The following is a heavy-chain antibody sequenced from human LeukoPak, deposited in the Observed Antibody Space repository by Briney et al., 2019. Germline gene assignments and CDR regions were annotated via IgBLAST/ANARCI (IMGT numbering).Heavy chain of an antibody. V-gene: IGHV4-31*03. CDR1: GGSISSGGYY. Sequence: PSETLSLTCTVSGGSISSGGYYWSWIRQHPGKGLEWIGYIYYSGSTYYNPSLKSRVTISVDTSKNQFSLKLSSVTAADTAVYYCARAFLYGDSWDYWGQGTLVTVSS. CDR2: IYYSGST. CDR3: ARAFLYGDSWDY. D-gene: IGHD4-17*01. J-gene: IGHJ4*02.